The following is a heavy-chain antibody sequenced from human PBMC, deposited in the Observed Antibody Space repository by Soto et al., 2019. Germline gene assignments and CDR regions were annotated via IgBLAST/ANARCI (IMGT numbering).Heavy chain of an antibody. D-gene: IGHD3-16*02. Sequence: PGGSLRLSCAASGFTFSNYAMHWVRQAPGKGLEWVALIWYDENNEHYADSVKGRFTISRDNSKNTLYLQLNSLRGDDTAVYYCARDLSGPLDYWGQGTLVTVSS. V-gene: IGHV3-33*01. CDR3: ARDLSGPLDY. J-gene: IGHJ4*02. CDR1: GFTFSNYA. CDR2: IWYDENNE.